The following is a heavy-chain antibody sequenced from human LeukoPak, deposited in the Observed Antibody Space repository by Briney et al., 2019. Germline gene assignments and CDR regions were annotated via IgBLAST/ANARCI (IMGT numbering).Heavy chain of an antibody. CDR1: GDSFNDYY. D-gene: IGHD6-19*01. V-gene: IGHV4-34*01. J-gene: IGHJ6*02. Sequence: PSETLSLTCTLYGDSFNDYYWSWIRQPPGKGLEWIGEINHSGGTNYNPSLKSRVTISVDTSKNQFSLKLSSVTAADTAVYYCARTGSGWYVGVKRYYYYGMDVWGQGTTVTVSS. CDR2: INHSGGT. CDR3: ARTGSGWYVGVKRYYYYGMDV.